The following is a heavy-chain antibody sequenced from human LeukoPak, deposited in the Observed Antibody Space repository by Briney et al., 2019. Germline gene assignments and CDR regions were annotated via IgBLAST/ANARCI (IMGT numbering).Heavy chain of an antibody. CDR2: ISSSSYI. Sequence: GGSLRLSCAASGFTFSSYSMNWVRQAPGKGLEWVSSISSSSYIYYADSVKGRFTISRDNAKNSLYLQMNSLRAKDTAVYYCARGKRRGYSFDYWGQGTLVTVSS. CDR1: GFTFSSYS. V-gene: IGHV3-21*01. D-gene: IGHD3-22*01. CDR3: ARGKRRGYSFDY. J-gene: IGHJ4*02.